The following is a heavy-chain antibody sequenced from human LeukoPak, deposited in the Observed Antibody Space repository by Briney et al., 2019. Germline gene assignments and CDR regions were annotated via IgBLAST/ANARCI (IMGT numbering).Heavy chain of an antibody. CDR3: ARQRGGAFDI. V-gene: IGHV3-21*01. CDR2: ISSSSSYI. J-gene: IGHJ3*02. Sequence: GGSLRLSCAASGFTFSSYSMNWVRQAPGKGLEWVSSISSSSSYIYYADSVKGRFTIPRDNANNPLYLQMNSLRADDTAVYYCARQRGGAFDIWGQGTMVTVSS. D-gene: IGHD1-26*01. CDR1: GFTFSSYS.